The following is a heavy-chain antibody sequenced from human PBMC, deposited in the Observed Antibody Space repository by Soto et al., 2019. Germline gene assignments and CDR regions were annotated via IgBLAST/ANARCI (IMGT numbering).Heavy chain of an antibody. D-gene: IGHD3-22*01. CDR3: ARGSGYYDSSGGDWFDP. CDR2: IYHSGST. Sequence: QLQLQESGSGLVKPSQTLSLTCAVSGGSISSGGYSWSWIRQPPGKGLEWTGYIYHSGSTYYNPSLKSRVTISVDRSKNQFSLKLSSVTAADTAVYYCARGSGYYDSSGGDWFDPWGQGTLVTVSS. V-gene: IGHV4-30-2*01. J-gene: IGHJ5*02. CDR1: GGSISSGGYS.